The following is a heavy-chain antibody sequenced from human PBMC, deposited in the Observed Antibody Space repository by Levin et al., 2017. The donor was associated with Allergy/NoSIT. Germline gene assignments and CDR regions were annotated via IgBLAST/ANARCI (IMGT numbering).Heavy chain of an antibody. Sequence: GGSLRLSCVASGFTFSIYTMSWVRQAPGKGLEWVSFISTTGSYIFYADSVKGRFTISRDNAKNSVYLQMDRLRVEDTAVYYCAGGPDIWGQGAGVTVS. V-gene: IGHV3-21*06. CDR3: AGGPDI. J-gene: IGHJ3*02. CDR1: GFTFSIYT. CDR2: ISTTGSYI.